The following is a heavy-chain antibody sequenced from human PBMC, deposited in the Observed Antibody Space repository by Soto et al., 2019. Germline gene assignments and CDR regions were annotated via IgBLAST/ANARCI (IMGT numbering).Heavy chain of an antibody. D-gene: IGHD3-16*02. CDR2: INAGNGNT. J-gene: IGHJ5*02. Sequence: QVQLVQSGAEVKKPGASVKVSCKASGYTFTSYAMHWVRQAPGQRLEWMGWINAGNGNTKYSQKFKGRVTITSDTPASTAYRELSSVRSEDMAVDYCAVVRGGFVWWSYRYTGPFDPWGQGTLVTVST. CDR3: AVVRGGFVWWSYRYTGPFDP. CDR1: GYTFTSYA. V-gene: IGHV1-3*01.